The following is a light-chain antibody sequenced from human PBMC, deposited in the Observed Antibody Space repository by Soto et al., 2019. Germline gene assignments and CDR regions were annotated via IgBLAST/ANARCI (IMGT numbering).Light chain of an antibody. CDR2: GAS. Sequence: ETVMTQSPATLSESPGGRATLSCRASQSIGDKLAWYQQKPGQAPRILMYGASSRVTGVPARISARGYGTEFTLTISSLQSEDLAVYYCQQYNDWPRTFGQGTKLEIK. CDR1: QSIGDK. J-gene: IGKJ1*01. CDR3: QQYNDWPRT. V-gene: IGKV3-15*01.